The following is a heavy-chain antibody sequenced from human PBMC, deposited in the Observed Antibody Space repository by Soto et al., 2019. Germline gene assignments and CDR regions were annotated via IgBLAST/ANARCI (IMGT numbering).Heavy chain of an antibody. J-gene: IGHJ6*02. V-gene: IGHV5-10-1*01. CDR1: GYSFTSYW. D-gene: IGHD6-13*01. CDR2: IDPSDSYT. Sequence: GESLKISCKGSGYSFTSYWISWVRQMPGKGLEWMGRIDPSDSYTNYSPSFQGHVTISADKSISTAYLQWSSLKASDTAMYYCVRLDRPGGYSSSYYYGMDVWGQGTKVTVSS. CDR3: VRLDRPGGYSSSYYYGMDV.